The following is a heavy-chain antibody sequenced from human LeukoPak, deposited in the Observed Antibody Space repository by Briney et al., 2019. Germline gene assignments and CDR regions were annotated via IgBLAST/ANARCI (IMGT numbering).Heavy chain of an antibody. J-gene: IGHJ4*02. CDR3: ARGARKGDDYGGFFDY. D-gene: IGHD4-23*01. V-gene: IGHV3-30*04. CDR2: ISYDGSYT. CDR1: GFTFSRYA. Sequence: PGGSLRLSCAASGFTFSRYAMHWVRQAPGKGLEWMAVISYDGSYTDYADSVKGRFTVSRDNSKNTLYLQMNSLRAEDTAVYYCARGARKGDDYGGFFDYWGQGTLVTVSS.